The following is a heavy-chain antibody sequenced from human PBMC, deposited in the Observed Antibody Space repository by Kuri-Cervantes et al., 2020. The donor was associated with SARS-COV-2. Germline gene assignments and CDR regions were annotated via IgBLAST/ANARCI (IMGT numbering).Heavy chain of an antibody. CDR1: GGSISSYY. D-gene: IGHD3-3*01. J-gene: IGHJ4*02. Sequence: GSLRLSCTVSGGSISSYYWSWIRQPPGKGLEWIGYIYYSGSTNYNPSLKSRVTISVDTSKNQFSLKLSSVTAADTAVYYCASYDFWSGYPEIYFDYWGQGTLVTVSS. CDR2: IYYSGST. V-gene: IGHV4-59*08. CDR3: ASYDFWSGYPEIYFDY.